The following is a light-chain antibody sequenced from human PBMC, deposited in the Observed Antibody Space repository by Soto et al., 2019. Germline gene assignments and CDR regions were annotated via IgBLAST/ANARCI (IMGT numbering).Light chain of an antibody. J-gene: IGLJ1*01. V-gene: IGLV2-14*01. CDR1: NGDVGGYNY. CDR3: SSYTSSSTLS. Sequence: QSVLTQPASVSGSPGQSITISCTGTNGDVGGYNYVSWYQQHPGKAPKLMIYEVSNRPSGISNRFSGSKSGNTASLTISGLQAEDEADYYCSSYTSSSTLSFGTGTKLTVL. CDR2: EVS.